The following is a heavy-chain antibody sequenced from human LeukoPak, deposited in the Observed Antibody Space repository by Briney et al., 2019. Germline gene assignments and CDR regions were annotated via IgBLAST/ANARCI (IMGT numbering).Heavy chain of an antibody. Sequence: GGSLRLSXAASGFTFSSYGMHWVRQAPGKGLEWVVFIRYDGSNKYYADSVKGRFTISRDNSKNTLYLQMNSLRAEDTAVYYCAKMDTAMVTGYYYYYMDVWGKGTTVTVSS. CDR1: GFTFSSYG. CDR3: AKMDTAMVTGYYYYYMDV. CDR2: IRYDGSNK. V-gene: IGHV3-30*02. D-gene: IGHD5-18*01. J-gene: IGHJ6*03.